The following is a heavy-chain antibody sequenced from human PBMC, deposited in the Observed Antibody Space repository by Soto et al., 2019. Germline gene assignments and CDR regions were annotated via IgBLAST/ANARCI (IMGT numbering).Heavy chain of an antibody. V-gene: IGHV1-2*02. D-gene: IGHD4-17*01. Sequence: QVQLVQSGAEVKKPGASVKVSYVASGYTFTDHYIHWVRQAPGHGLEWMGWINPHSGDTIYAQKFQGRVTLTRDTSIRTAYMELSRLRSDDTAVYYCSRGRTVKFYGMDVWGQGTTVTGSS. CDR3: SRGRTVKFYGMDV. J-gene: IGHJ6*02. CDR1: GYTFTDHY. CDR2: INPHSGDT.